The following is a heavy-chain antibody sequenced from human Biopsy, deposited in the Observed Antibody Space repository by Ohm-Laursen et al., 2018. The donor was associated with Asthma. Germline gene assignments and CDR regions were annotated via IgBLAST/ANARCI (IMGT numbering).Heavy chain of an antibody. J-gene: IGHJ6*02. CDR1: GFSFSNFA. D-gene: IGHD2-21*02. Sequence: SSLRLSCAASGFSFSNFAIHWVRQAPGKGLEWVAVISFDGSNKYYGDSVKGRFTIARDNSKNTVYLQMNSLRAEDKAVYYCASYEVVTAILPMDVWGQGTTVTVSS. CDR3: ASYEVVTAILPMDV. CDR2: ISFDGSNK. V-gene: IGHV3-30*03.